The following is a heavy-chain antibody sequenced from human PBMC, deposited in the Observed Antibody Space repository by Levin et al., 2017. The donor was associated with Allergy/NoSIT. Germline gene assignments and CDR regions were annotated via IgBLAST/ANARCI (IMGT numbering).Heavy chain of an antibody. CDR2: ISSSSGYI. Sequence: GESLKISCAASGFTFSSYSMNWVRQAPGKGLEWVSSISSSSGYIYYADSVKGRFTISRDNAKNSLYLQMNSLRAEDTAVYYCARDRTDRYCSSTSCYSDYYYGMDVWGQGTTVTVSS. CDR3: ARDRTDRYCSSTSCYSDYYYGMDV. CDR1: GFTFSSYS. J-gene: IGHJ6*02. D-gene: IGHD2-2*01. V-gene: IGHV3-21*01.